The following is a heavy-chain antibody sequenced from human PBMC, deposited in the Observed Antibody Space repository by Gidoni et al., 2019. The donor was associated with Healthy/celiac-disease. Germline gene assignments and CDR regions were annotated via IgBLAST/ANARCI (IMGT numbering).Heavy chain of an antibody. Sequence: VPPGGAGGGVVQAGRVLRTSCAASCFPFRCLSIPRVRQAPGKGLEWVAVISYDGSNKYYADSVKGRFTISRDNSKNTLYLQMNSLRAEDTAVYYCARDHLEDFWSGYYFSSYYFDYWGQGTLVTVSS. D-gene: IGHD3-3*01. J-gene: IGHJ4*02. CDR3: ARDHLEDFWSGYYFSSYYFDY. CDR2: ISYDGSNK. CDR1: CFPFRCLS. V-gene: IGHV3-30-3*01.